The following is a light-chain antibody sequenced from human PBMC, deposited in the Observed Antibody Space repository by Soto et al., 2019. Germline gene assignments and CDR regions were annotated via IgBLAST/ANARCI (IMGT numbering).Light chain of an antibody. CDR3: QQYYSTQIN. CDR1: QSVLYSSNNKNY. V-gene: IGKV4-1*01. Sequence: DIVMTQSPDSLAVSLGERATINCKSSQSVLYSSNNKNYLAWYQQKPGQPPKLLIYWASTRESGVPDRFSGSGSGTDFTLTISSLQAEDVEVYYCQQYYSTQINFGQGPRLQI. J-gene: IGKJ5*01. CDR2: WAS.